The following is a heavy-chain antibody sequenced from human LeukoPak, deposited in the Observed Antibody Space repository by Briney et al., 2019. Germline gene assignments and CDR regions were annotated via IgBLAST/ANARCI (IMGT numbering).Heavy chain of an antibody. Sequence: SQTLSLTCVISGDSVSSNSAAWNWIRQSPSRGLEWLGRTYYRSKWYNDYAVFVKSRIIINPDTSKNQFSLQLNSVTPEDTAVYYCARDLRHAWITSAVAGRFDYWGQGTLVTVSS. V-gene: IGHV6-1*01. D-gene: IGHD6-19*01. CDR2: TYYRSKWYN. CDR3: ARDLRHAWITSAVAGRFDY. J-gene: IGHJ4*02. CDR1: GDSVSSNSAA.